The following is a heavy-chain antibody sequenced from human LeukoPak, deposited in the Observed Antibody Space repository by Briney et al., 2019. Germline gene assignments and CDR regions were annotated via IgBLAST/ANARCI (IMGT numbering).Heavy chain of an antibody. Sequence: PGGSLRLSCTPSGVTFSNYALDWARQAPGKGLEWVAAISYDGTKTYYTDSVKGRFTISRDDPDNTLSLQMDSLRGEDTALYHCASSTTVAGTFWFDPWGQGTLVIVSS. J-gene: IGHJ5*02. D-gene: IGHD6-19*01. CDR2: ISYDGTKT. CDR1: GVTFSNYA. V-gene: IGHV3-30*04. CDR3: ASSTTVAGTFWFDP.